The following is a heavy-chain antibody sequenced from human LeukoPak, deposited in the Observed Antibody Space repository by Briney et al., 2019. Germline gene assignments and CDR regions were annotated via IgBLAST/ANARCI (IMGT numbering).Heavy chain of an antibody. Sequence: PGGSLRLSCAASGFTFDDHGMNWVRQAPGKGLEWVSGINWNGGSTFYADSVKGRFTISRDNAKNALYLQMYSLTAEDTALYHCARDRSYGSFDFWGQGTLVTVSS. V-gene: IGHV3-20*01. D-gene: IGHD5-18*01. J-gene: IGHJ4*02. CDR1: GFTFDDHG. CDR3: ARDRSYGSFDF. CDR2: INWNGGST.